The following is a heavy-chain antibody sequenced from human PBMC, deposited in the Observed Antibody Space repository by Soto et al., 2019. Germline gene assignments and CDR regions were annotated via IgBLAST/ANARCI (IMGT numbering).Heavy chain of an antibody. V-gene: IGHV5-51*01. D-gene: IGHD2-2*02. CDR2: IYLGDSDT. J-gene: IGHJ4*02. Sequence: PEESLTTSCKGPGYSFTSYWIVWVPQMPGKGLEWMGIIYLGDSDTRYSPSFQGQVTTSADKSISTAYLQWSSLKASDTAMYYCARQTYCSSNSCYTVDSWGQGTLVTGSS. CDR1: GYSFTSYW. CDR3: ARQTYCSSNSCYTVDS.